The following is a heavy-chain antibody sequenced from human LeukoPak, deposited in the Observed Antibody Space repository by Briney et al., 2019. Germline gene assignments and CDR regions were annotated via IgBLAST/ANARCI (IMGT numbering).Heavy chain of an antibody. CDR1: GFTVSSNY. D-gene: IGHD3-22*01. Sequence: PGGSLRLSCAASGFTVSSNYMSWVRQAPGKGLEWVSVIYSGGSTYYADSVKGRFTISRDNSKNTLYLQMNSLRAEDTAVYYCAREASYYYDSSGTYSDAFDIWGQGTMVTVSS. CDR2: IYSGGST. V-gene: IGHV3-53*01. CDR3: AREASYYYDSSGTYSDAFDI. J-gene: IGHJ3*02.